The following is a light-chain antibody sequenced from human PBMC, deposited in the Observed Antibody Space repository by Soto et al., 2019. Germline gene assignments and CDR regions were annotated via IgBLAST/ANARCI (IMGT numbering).Light chain of an antibody. CDR3: QQYHSYWT. V-gene: IGKV1-33*01. CDR1: QDIKNY. J-gene: IGKJ1*01. Sequence: DIQMTQSPSSLSASVGDRVTITCQASQDIKNYLNWYQQKSGKAPKLLIYDASDLETGVPSRFSGSGSGTEFTLTISSLQTDDFSTYYCQQYHSYWTFGQGTKVE. CDR2: DAS.